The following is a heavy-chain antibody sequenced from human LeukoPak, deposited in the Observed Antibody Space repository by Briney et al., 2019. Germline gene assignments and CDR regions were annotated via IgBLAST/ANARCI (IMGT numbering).Heavy chain of an antibody. D-gene: IGHD3-22*01. Sequence: GEPLKISRKGSGYSFTSYWIGWGRQIPGTRVEGIGIIYPGDSDTRYSPSFQGQVTISADKYISTAYLQWSSLKASDTAMYYCASHYDSSAHDAFDIWGQGTMVTVSS. V-gene: IGHV5-51*01. CDR2: IYPGDSDT. CDR3: ASHYDSSAHDAFDI. J-gene: IGHJ3*02. CDR1: GYSFTSYW.